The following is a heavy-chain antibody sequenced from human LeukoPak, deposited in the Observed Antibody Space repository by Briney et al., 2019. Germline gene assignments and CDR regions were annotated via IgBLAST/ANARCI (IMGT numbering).Heavy chain of an antibody. CDR1: GFTFSNYT. CDR2: MRSGETP. J-gene: IGHJ4*02. Sequence: GGSLRLSCAASGFTFSNYTVNWVRQAPGKGLEWVGFMRSGETPQYAASVSGRFIISRDDSNRVAHLQMSSLKTEDTALYYCARSRDGYNFAFDYWGRGTLVTVSS. D-gene: IGHD5-24*01. V-gene: IGHV3-49*04. CDR3: ARSRDGYNFAFDY.